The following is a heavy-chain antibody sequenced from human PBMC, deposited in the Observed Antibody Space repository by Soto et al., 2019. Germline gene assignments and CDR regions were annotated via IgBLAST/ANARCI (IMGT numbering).Heavy chain of an antibody. J-gene: IGHJ4*02. D-gene: IGHD1-26*01. V-gene: IGHV3-7*01. CDR2: IKQDGSEK. CDR3: ASRPPDGTYLGVFDF. CDR1: GFSFSDYW. Sequence: PGGSLRLSCVGSGFSFSDYWMTWVRQTPEKGLEWVANIKQDGSEKYYVDSVEGRFTISRDNTKNSLYLQMNSLRTEDTALYYCASRPPDGTYLGVFDFWGQGTPVTVSS.